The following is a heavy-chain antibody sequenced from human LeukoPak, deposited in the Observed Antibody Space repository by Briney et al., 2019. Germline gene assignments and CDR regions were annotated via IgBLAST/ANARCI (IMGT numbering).Heavy chain of an antibody. CDR3: ARGPEDGYNFDY. D-gene: IGHD5-24*01. CDR1: GYTFTSYY. CDR2: INPHSGGT. J-gene: IGHJ4*02. V-gene: IGHV1-2*07. Sequence: AASVKVSCKASGYTFTSYYMHWVRQAPGQGLEWMGWINPHSGGTNYAHKFQGRVTMTRDTSISTAYMELSSLRSEDTAVYYCARGPEDGYNFDYWGQGTLVTVSS.